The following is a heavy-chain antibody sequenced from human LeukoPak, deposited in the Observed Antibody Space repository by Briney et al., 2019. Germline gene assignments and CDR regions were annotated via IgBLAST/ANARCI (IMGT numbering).Heavy chain of an antibody. Sequence: GRSLRLSCAASGFTFSSYAMHWVRQAPGKGLEWVAVISYDGSNKYYADSVKGRFTISRDNSKNTLYLQMNSLRAEDTAVYYCASGLLDYWGQGTLVTVSS. CDR2: ISYDGSNK. J-gene: IGHJ4*02. CDR3: ASGLLDY. CDR1: GFTFSSYA. V-gene: IGHV3-30-3*01.